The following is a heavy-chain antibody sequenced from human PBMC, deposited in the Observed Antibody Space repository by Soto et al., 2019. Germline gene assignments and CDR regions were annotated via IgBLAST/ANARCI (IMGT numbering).Heavy chain of an antibody. J-gene: IGHJ5*02. CDR1: GDSVSSNTAS. Sequence: SQTLSLICAISGDSVSSNTASWNWIRQSPSRGLEWLGRTYFRSKWYNDYAVSVKSRIIINPDTSNNQFSLQLNSVTPEDTAVYFCAKGDNLGPKTGYAFDPWGQGIMVTVSS. V-gene: IGHV6-1*01. CDR3: AKGDNLGPKTGYAFDP. D-gene: IGHD5-12*01. CDR2: TYFRSKWYN.